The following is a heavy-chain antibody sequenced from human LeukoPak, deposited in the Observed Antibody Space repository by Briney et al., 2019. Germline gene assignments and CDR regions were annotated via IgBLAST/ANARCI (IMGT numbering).Heavy chain of an antibody. CDR2: ISSSSSTI. J-gene: IGHJ3*02. V-gene: IGHV3-48*02. CDR1: GFTFSNYR. Sequence: GGSLRLSCAASGFTFSNYRMNWVRQAPGKGLEWDSYISSSSSTIYYADSVKGRFTISRDNARNSLYLQMNSLRDEDTAVYYCARGGSILVVTNDAFDIWGQGTLVTVSS. CDR3: ARGGSILVVTNDAFDI. D-gene: IGHD3-22*01.